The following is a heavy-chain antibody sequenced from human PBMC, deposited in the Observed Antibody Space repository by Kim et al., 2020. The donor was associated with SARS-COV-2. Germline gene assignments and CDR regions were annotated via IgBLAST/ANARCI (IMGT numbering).Heavy chain of an antibody. Sequence: NYAQELQGRVTMPTDTSTSTAYMELRSLRSDDTAVYYCARDRQGQQLVGYWGQGTLVTVSS. J-gene: IGHJ4*02. D-gene: IGHD6-13*01. V-gene: IGHV1-18*01. CDR3: ARDRQGQQLVGY.